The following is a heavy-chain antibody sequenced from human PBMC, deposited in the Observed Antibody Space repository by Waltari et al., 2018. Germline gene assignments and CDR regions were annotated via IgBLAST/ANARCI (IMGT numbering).Heavy chain of an antibody. CDR2: IYPGDADT. CDR1: GYSFTSYC. D-gene: IGHD3-10*01. CDR3: ASLGGAMVRGAFDI. V-gene: IGHV5-51*01. Sequence: EVQLVQSGAEVKKPGESLKISCKGSGYSFTSYCIGWVRQMPGKGLEWMGIIYPGDADTRYSQYVQGEVSISDDKSISTDYLQWSSLKASETAMYYCASLGGAMVRGAFDIWGQGTMVTVSS. J-gene: IGHJ3*02.